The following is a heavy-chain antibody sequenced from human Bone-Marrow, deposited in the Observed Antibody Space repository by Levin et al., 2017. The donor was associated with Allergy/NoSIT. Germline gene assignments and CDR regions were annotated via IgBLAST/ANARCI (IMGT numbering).Heavy chain of an antibody. J-gene: IGHJ2*01. Sequence: PGGSLRLSCAASGFTFSSYAMSWVRQAPGKGLEWVSAISGSGGSTYYADSVKGRFTISRDNSKNTLYLQMNSLRAEDTAVYYCAKVTGGITMIVVVGDGYFDLWGRGTLVTVSS. CDR2: ISGSGGST. CDR3: AKVTGGITMIVVVGDGYFDL. D-gene: IGHD3-22*01. CDR1: GFTFSSYA. V-gene: IGHV3-23*01.